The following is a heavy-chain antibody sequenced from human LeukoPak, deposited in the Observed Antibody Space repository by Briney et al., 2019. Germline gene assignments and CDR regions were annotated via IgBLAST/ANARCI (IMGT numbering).Heavy chain of an antibody. D-gene: IGHD6-13*01. CDR3: ARGGAHSSSWYYFDY. CDR1: GGSISSYY. Sequence: SETLSLTCTVSGGSISSYYWSWIRQPPGKGLEWIGYIYYSGSTNYNPSLKSRVTISVDTSKNQFSLKLSSVTAADTAVYYCARGGAHSSSWYYFDYWGQGTLVTVSS. CDR2: IYYSGST. J-gene: IGHJ4*02. V-gene: IGHV4-59*01.